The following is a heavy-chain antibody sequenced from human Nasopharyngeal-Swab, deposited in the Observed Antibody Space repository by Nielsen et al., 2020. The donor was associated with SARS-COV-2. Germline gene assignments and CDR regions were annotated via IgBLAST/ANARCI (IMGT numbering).Heavy chain of an antibody. CDR1: GASISNRTYY. CDR2: VFYTGT. D-gene: IGHD4-17*01. Sequence: SETLSLTCSVSGASISNRTYYWGWIHQSPEKGLQWIGTVFYTGTYYNPSLQSRVTISVDTSKNQFSLKLTSVTAADTAVYYCVRDESGDYLGLPFDSWGPGTLVTVSS. CDR3: VRDESGDYLGLPFDS. J-gene: IGHJ4*02. V-gene: IGHV4-39*07.